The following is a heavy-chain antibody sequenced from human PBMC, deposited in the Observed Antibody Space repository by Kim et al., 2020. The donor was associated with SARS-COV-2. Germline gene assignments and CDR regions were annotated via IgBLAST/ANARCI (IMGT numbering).Heavy chain of an antibody. J-gene: IGHJ4*02. CDR3: VRRTLAARVFDC. Sequence: YYAASVQGRLAMSIDNSKNTLYLQMSSRRGEDTAVYYCVRRTLAARVFDCWGQGTLVTVSS. V-gene: IGHV3-64D*06. D-gene: IGHD6-6*01.